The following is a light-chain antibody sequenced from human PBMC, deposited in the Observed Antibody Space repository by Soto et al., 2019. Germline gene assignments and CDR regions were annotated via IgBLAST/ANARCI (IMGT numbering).Light chain of an antibody. V-gene: IGKV1-5*03. CDR2: KAC. CDR1: QNINIG. Sequence: DIQMSQSPSTLSESLGARVTITCRASQNINIGLARYQQKPRKAHKLLIHKACRLRGGVPSRFSGSVSGTEFILTISSLDPDDVTYYYCQPYNFYGRFGQGTRV. J-gene: IGKJ1*01. CDR3: QPYNFYGR.